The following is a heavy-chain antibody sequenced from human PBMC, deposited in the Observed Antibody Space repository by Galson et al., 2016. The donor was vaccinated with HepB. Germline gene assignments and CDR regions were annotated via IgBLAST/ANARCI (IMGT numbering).Heavy chain of an antibody. CDR2: IHQSGRS. J-gene: IGHJ4*01. D-gene: IGHD1-26*01. V-gene: IGHV4-4*01. CDR3: AINVGRGSYFDS. Sequence: LSLTCAVSGGSISSNNWWAWVRQSPGQGLEWIGEIHQSGRSNYNPSLKSRVTISVDKSKNQFSLKLSSVTAADTAVYFCAINVGRGSYFDSWGRGTLVTVSA. CDR1: GGSISSNNW.